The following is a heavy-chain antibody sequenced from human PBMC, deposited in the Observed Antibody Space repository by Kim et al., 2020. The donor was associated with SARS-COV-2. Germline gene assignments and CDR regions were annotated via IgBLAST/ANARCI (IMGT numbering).Heavy chain of an antibody. J-gene: IGHJ4*02. CDR1: GGSISSSSYY. CDR2: IYYSGST. Sequence: SETLSLTCTVSGGSISSSSYYWGWIRQPPGKGLEWIGSIYYSGSTYYNPSLKSRVTISVDTSKNQFSLKLSSVTAADTAVYYCASFCPAITFGGVIEEEGFCYWGQGTLVTVSS. V-gene: IGHV4-39*01. CDR3: ASFCPAITFGGVIEEEGFCY. D-gene: IGHD3-16*02.